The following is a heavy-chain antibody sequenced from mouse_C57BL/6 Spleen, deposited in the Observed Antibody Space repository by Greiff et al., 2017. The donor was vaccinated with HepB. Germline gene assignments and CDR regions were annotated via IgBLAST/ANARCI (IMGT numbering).Heavy chain of an antibody. Sequence: VQLQQSGPELVKPGASVKIPCKASGYTFTDYNMDWVKQSHGKSLEWIGDINPNNGGTIYNQKFKGKATLTVDKSSSTAYMELRSLTSEDTAVYYCAREGKFITTVVARGYAMDYWGQGTSVTVSS. V-gene: IGHV1-18*01. J-gene: IGHJ4*01. CDR1: GYTFTDYN. CDR2: INPNNGGT. D-gene: IGHD1-1*01. CDR3: AREGKFITTVVARGYAMDY.